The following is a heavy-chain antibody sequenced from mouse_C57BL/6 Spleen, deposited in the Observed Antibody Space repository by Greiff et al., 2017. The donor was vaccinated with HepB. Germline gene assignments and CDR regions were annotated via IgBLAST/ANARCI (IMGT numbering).Heavy chain of an antibody. CDR1: GYSITSGYY. CDR2: ISYDGSN. V-gene: IGHV3-6*01. D-gene: IGHD1-1*01. CDR3: ARAGLRYAMDY. Sequence: ESGPGLVKPSQSLSLTCSVTGYSITSGYYWNWIRQFPGNKLEWMGYISYDGSNNYNPSLKNRISITRDTSKNQFFLKLNSVTTEDTATYYCARAGLRYAMDYWGQGTSVTVSS. J-gene: IGHJ4*01.